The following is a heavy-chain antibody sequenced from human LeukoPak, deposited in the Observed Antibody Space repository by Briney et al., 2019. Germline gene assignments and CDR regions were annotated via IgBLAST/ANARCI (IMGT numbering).Heavy chain of an antibody. CDR3: ASPDSSGLGDYFDY. CDR1: GFTFSSNY. V-gene: IGHV3-53*01. CDR2: IYSGGST. D-gene: IGHD3-22*01. J-gene: IGHJ4*02. Sequence: GGSLRLSCAASGFTFSSNYMSWVRQAPGKGLEWVSVIYSGGSTYYSDSVKGRFTISRDNSKNTLYLQMNSLRAEDTAVYYCASPDSSGLGDYFDYWGQGTLVTVSS.